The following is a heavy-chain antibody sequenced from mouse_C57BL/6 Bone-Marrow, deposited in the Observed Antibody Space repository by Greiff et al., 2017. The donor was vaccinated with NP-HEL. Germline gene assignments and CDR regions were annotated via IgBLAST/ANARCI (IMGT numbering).Heavy chain of an antibody. CDR2: ISSGGDYI. V-gene: IGHV5-9-1*02. Sequence: EVKLEESGEGLVKPGGSLKLSCAASGFTFSSYAMSWVRQTPEKRLEWVAYISSGGDYIYYADTVKGRFTISRDNARNTLYLQMSSLKSEDTAMYYCTRIYYDYEYYFDYWGQGTTLTVSS. D-gene: IGHD2-4*01. CDR3: TRIYYDYEYYFDY. CDR1: GFTFSSYA. J-gene: IGHJ2*01.